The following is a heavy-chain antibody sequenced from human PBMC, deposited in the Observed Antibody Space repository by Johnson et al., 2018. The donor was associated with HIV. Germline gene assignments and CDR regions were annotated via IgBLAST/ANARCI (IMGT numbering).Heavy chain of an antibody. CDR1: GFTFSSYA. Sequence: QVQVVESGGGVVQPGRSLRLSCAASGFTFSSYAMHWVRQAPGKGLEWVAVISYDGSNKYYADSVKGRFTISRDSSKNTLYLQMNSLRTEDTAVYYCARGGGDDAFDIWGQGTMVTVSS. CDR3: ARGGGDDAFDI. V-gene: IGHV3-30*04. D-gene: IGHD3-16*01. J-gene: IGHJ3*02. CDR2: ISYDGSNK.